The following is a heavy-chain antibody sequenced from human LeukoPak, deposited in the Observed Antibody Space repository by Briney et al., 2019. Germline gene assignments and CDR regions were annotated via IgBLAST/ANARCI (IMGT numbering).Heavy chain of an antibody. J-gene: IGHJ3*02. CDR3: ARVQYYYGSGSSPDAFDI. Sequence: PSETLSLTCTVSGGSISSYYWSWIRQPPGKGLEWIGYIYYSGSTNYNPSLKSRVTISVDTSKNQFSLKLSSVTAADTAVYYCARVQYYYGSGSSPDAFDIWGQGTMVTVSS. V-gene: IGHV4-59*01. CDR2: IYYSGST. D-gene: IGHD3-10*01. CDR1: GGSISSYY.